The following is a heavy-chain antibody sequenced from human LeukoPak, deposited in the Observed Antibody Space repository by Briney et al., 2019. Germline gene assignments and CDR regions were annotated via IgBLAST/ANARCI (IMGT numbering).Heavy chain of an antibody. J-gene: IGHJ3*02. CDR2: IRYDGSNK. V-gene: IGHV3-30*02. CDR3: AKAYGVLEWPRRDNAFDI. D-gene: IGHD3-3*01. CDR1: GFTFSSYG. Sequence: GGSLRLSCAASGFTFSSYGMHWVRQAPGKGLEWVAFIRYDGSNKYYADSVRGRFTISRDNSKNTLYLQMNSLRAEDTAVYYCAKAYGVLEWPRRDNAFDIWGQGPMVAVSS.